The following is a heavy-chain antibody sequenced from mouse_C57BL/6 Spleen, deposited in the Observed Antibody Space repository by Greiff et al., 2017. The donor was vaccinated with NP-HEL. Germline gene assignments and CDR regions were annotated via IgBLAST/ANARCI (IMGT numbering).Heavy chain of an antibody. CDR2: IHPNSGST. Sequence: QVQLQQPGAELVKPGASVKLSCKASGYTFTSYWMHWVKQRPGQGLEWIGMIHPNSGSTNYNEKFKSKATLTVDKSSSTAYMQLSSLTSEDSAVYYCARVWSVPPPYYAMDYWGQGTSVTVSS. CDR1: GYTFTSYW. CDR3: ARVWSVPPPYYAMDY. J-gene: IGHJ4*01. V-gene: IGHV1-64*01.